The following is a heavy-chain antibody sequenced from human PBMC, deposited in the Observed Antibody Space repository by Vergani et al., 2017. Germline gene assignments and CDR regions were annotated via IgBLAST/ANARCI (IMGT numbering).Heavy chain of an antibody. Sequence: QVQLVESGGGVVQPGRSLRLSCAASGFRFSSYGMNWVRQAPGKGLEWVAVIWYDGSNKYYADSVKGRFTISRDNSKNTLYLQMNSLRAEDTAVYYCAKSGFVGAFETWGQGTMVTVSS. CDR2: IWYDGSNK. CDR3: AKSGFVGAFET. CDR1: GFRFSSYG. V-gene: IGHV3-33*06. D-gene: IGHD6-6*01. J-gene: IGHJ3*02.